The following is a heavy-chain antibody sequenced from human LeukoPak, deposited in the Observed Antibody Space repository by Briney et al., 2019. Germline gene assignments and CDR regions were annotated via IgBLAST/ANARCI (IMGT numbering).Heavy chain of an antibody. D-gene: IGHD4-17*01. CDR1: GFTFSTYG. Sequence: GGSLRLSCAASGFTFSTYGMHWVRQAPGKGLEWVALVWSDGNGKFYADSVKGRFTISRDNSKNTVYLQMNSLRAEDTAVYYCVSVLTVTFDSWGQGTLVTVSS. V-gene: IGHV3-33*01. CDR3: VSVLTVTFDS. CDR2: VWSDGNGK. J-gene: IGHJ4*02.